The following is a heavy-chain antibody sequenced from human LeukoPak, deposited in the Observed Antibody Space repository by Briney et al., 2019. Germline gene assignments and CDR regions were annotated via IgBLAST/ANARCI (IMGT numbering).Heavy chain of an antibody. D-gene: IGHD6-13*01. J-gene: IGHJ5*02. CDR2: MNPNSGNT. CDR3: ARDVAAADNWFDP. V-gene: IGHV1-8*01. Sequence: GASVKVSCKASGYTFTSYDINWVRQATGQGLEWMGWMNPNSGNTGYAQKFQGRVTMTRNTSISTAYMELSSLRSEDAAVYYCARDVAAADNWFDPWGQGTLVTASS. CDR1: GYTFTSYD.